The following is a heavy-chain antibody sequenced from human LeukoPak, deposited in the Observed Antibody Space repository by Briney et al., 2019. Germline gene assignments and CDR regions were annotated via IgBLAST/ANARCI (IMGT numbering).Heavy chain of an antibody. CDR3: ARGRKYSYGYTVTELGSGYFDY. Sequence: PSETLSLTCAVYGGSFSGYYWSWIRQPPGKGLEWIGEINHSGSTYYNPSLKSRVTISVDTSKNQFSLKLSSVTAADTAVYYCARGRKYSYGYTVTELGSGYFDYWGQGTLVTVSS. J-gene: IGHJ4*02. D-gene: IGHD5-18*01. CDR1: GGSFSGYY. CDR2: INHSGST. V-gene: IGHV4-34*01.